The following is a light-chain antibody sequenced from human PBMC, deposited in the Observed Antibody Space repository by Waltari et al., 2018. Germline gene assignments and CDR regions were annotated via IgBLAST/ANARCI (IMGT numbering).Light chain of an antibody. CDR2: GAS. V-gene: IGKV3D-15*01. CDR1: ESVRTN. J-gene: IGKJ2*01. CDR3: QQYNKWPPMYT. Sequence: EIIMTPSPVTLSVSPGERATLSCRASESVRTNLAWYQQKPGQAPRLLIHGASTRATGIPARFSGSGSGTDFTLTISSLQSEDFAVYYCQQYNKWPPMYTFGQGTKLEIK.